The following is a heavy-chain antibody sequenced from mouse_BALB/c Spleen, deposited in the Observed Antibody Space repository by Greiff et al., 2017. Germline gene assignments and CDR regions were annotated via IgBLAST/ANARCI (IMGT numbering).Heavy chain of an antibody. CDR2: ISSGGSYT. J-gene: IGHJ2*01. CDR3: ARITAYFDY. Sequence: EVKLVESGGGLVKPGGSLKLSCAASGFTFSSYAMSWVRQTPEKRLEWVATISSGGSYTYYPDSVKGRFTISRDNAKNTLYLQMSSLRSEDTAMYYCARITAYFDYWGQGTTLTVSS. D-gene: IGHD2-4*01. V-gene: IGHV5-9-3*01. CDR1: GFTFSSYA.